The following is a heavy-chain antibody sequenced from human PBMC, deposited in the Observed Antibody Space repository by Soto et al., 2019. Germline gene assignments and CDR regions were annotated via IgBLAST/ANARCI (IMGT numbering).Heavy chain of an antibody. CDR3: ARAGIAVAGTGRYYYYGMDV. J-gene: IGHJ6*02. CDR2: INPNSGGT. Sequence: ASVKVSCKASGYTFTGYYMHWVRQAPGQGLEWMGWINPNSGGTNYAQKFQGWVTMTRDTSISTAYMELSRLRSDDTAVYYCARAGIAVAGTGRYYYYGMDVWGQGTTVIVSS. CDR1: GYTFTGYY. V-gene: IGHV1-2*04. D-gene: IGHD6-19*01.